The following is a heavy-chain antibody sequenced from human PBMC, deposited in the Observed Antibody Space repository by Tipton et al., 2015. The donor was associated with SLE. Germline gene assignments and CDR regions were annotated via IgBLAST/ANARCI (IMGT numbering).Heavy chain of an antibody. V-gene: IGHV4-39*07. J-gene: IGHJ3*02. D-gene: IGHD5/OR15-5a*01. CDR1: GGSISSSSYY. CDR3: AGVSRDAFEI. CDR2: IYYTGST. Sequence: GLVKPSETLSLSCTVSGGSISSSSYYWGWIRQSPGKELEWIGNIYYTGSTYYNPSLKSRVSISLDTSKNQVSLRLSSVTAADTAVYYCAGVSRDAFEIWGQGTMVTVSS.